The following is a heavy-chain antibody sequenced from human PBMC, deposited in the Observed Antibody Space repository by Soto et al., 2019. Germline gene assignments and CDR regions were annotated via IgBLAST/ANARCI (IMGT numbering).Heavy chain of an antibody. CDR2: ISSSSSYI. J-gene: IGHJ6*02. Sequence: EVQLVESGGGLVKPGGSLRLSCAASGFTFSSYSMNWVRQAPGKGLEWVSSISSSSSYIYYADSVKGRFTISRDNVKNSPYLQMNSLRAEDTAVYYCARERHCSSTSCYKDYYYGMDVWGQGTTVTVSS. CDR3: ARERHCSSTSCYKDYYYGMDV. V-gene: IGHV3-21*01. D-gene: IGHD2-2*02. CDR1: GFTFSSYS.